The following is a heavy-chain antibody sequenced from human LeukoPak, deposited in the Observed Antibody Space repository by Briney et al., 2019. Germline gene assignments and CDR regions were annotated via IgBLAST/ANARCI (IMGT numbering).Heavy chain of an antibody. J-gene: IGHJ4*02. V-gene: IGHV3-73*01. CDR1: GFTFSGSA. CDR2: IRSKANKYAT. D-gene: IGHD3-3*02. CDR3: SSLADY. Sequence: GWSLSLSCAASGFTFSGSALHWVRQASGKGREGVGRIRSKANKYATAYAASVKGRFTITRDDSKNTAYLQMNSLKTEDAAVYYCSSLADYWGQGTLVTVSS.